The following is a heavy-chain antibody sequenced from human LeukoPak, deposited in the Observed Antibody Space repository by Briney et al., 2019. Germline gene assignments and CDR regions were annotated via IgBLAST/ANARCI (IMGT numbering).Heavy chain of an antibody. Sequence: ASVKVSCKASGYTFTGYYMHWMRQAPGQGLEWMGWINPKSGDTNYAQKFQGRVTMTRDTSISTGYMEVSRLTSNDTAMYYCARGPDPWGQGTLVTVSS. J-gene: IGHJ5*02. CDR3: ARGPDP. CDR1: GYTFTGYY. CDR2: INPKSGDT. V-gene: IGHV1-2*02.